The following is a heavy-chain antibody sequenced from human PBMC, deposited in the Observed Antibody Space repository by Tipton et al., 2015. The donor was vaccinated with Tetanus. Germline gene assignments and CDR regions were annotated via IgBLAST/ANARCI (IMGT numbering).Heavy chain of an antibody. V-gene: IGHV4-31*03. CDR2: IYYSGST. J-gene: IGHJ4*02. D-gene: IGHD6-6*01. CDR3: VKFEYRTSFAS. Sequence: GLVKPSQTLSLTCTVSGGSISSGGYYWSWIRQHPGKGLEWIGYIYYSGSTYYNPSLKSRVTISVDTSKNQFSLKLTSVTAGDTAVYFCVKFEYRTSFASWGQGALVTVSS. CDR1: GGSISSGGYY.